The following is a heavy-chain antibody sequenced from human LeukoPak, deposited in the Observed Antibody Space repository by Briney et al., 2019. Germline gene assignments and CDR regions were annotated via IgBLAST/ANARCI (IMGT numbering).Heavy chain of an antibody. D-gene: IGHD1-14*01. J-gene: IGHJ5*02. CDR2: INHSGST. V-gene: IGHV4-34*01. Sequence: PSETLSLTCAVYGGSFSGYYWSWIRQPPGEGLEWIGEINHSGSTNYNPSLKSRVTISVDTSKNQFSLKLSSVTAADTAVYYCASRSPKLLKEPHYNWFDPWGQGTLVTVSS. CDR3: ASRSPKLLKEPHYNWFDP. CDR1: GGSFSGYY.